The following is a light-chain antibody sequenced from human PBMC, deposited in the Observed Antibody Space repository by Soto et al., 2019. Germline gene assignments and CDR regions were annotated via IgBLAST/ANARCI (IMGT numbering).Light chain of an antibody. CDR3: QQYNNWPFS. CDR2: DVS. CDR1: QGVTTN. J-gene: IGKJ5*01. Sequence: EMVMTQSPATLSVSPGGRVTLSCRAGQGVTTNFAWYQQKSGQSPRLLIYDVSSRATGVPSRFSGTGSETDFTLTISGLQSEDSAIYFCQQYNNWPFSFGPGTRLEIK. V-gene: IGKV3-15*01.